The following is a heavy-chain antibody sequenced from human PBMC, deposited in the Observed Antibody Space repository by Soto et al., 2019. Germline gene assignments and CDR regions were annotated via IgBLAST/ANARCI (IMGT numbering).Heavy chain of an antibody. V-gene: IGHV3-9*01. D-gene: IGHD3-22*01. Sequence: GGSLRLSCAASGFTFDDYAMHWVRQAPGKGLEWVSGISWNSGIIGYADSVKGRFTISRDNAKNPLYLQMNSLRAEDTALYYCAKDGTWVGGYPWARKYKPKSHNYYYMDVWGKGTTVTVSS. CDR3: AKDGTWVGGYPWARKYKPKSHNYYYMDV. CDR2: ISWNSGII. CDR1: GFTFDDYA. J-gene: IGHJ6*03.